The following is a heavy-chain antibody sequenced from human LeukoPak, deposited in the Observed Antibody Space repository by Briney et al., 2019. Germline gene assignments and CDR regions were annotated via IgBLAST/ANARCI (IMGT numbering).Heavy chain of an antibody. CDR1: GGSISNNNW. V-gene: IGHV4-4*02. D-gene: IGHD3-10*01. J-gene: IGHJ4*02. CDR3: ARGEERGSGTVHFDY. Sequence: SETLSLTCAVSGGSISNNNWWSWVRQPPGMGLEWIGEIYHGGSTNYNPSLKSQVTMSVDRSKNQFSLKLSSVTAADTAVYYCARGEERGSGTVHFDYWGQGTLVTVSS. CDR2: IYHGGST.